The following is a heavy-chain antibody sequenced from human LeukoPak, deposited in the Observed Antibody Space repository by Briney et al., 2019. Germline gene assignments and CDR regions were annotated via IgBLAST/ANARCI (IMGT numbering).Heavy chain of an antibody. J-gene: IGHJ4*02. CDR2: IYYSGST. CDR1: GGSISSYY. D-gene: IGHD3-3*01. Sequence: SETLSLTCTVSGGSISSYYWSWIRQPPGKGLEWIGYIYYSGSTNYNPSLKSRVTISVDTSKNQFSLKLSSVTAADTAVYYCARGTLIDFWSGYSSGFDYWGQGTLVTVSS. CDR3: ARGTLIDFWSGYSSGFDY. V-gene: IGHV4-59*01.